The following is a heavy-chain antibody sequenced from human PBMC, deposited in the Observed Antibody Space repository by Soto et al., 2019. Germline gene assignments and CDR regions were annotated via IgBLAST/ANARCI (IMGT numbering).Heavy chain of an antibody. D-gene: IGHD2-15*01. CDR3: TRDDQKGSSDY. V-gene: IGHV3-7*01. J-gene: IGHJ4*02. CDR2: INGDGGQE. CDR1: RFTFSNYW. Sequence: PGGSLRLSCVASRFTFSNYWMSWVRQAPGNGLEWVAIINGDGGQEYYVDSVRGRFTISRDNAENSLYLEMNSLRAEDTGVYYCTRDDQKGSSDYWGQGTLVTVSS.